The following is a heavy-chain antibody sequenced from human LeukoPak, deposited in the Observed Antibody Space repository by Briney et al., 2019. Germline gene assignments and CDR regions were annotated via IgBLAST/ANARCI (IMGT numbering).Heavy chain of an antibody. J-gene: IGHJ4*02. Sequence: GGSLRLSCAASGFTFSGYYMSWIRQAPGKGLEWVSYISSSGSTIYYADSVKGRFTISRDNAKNSLYLQMNSLRAEDTAVYYCARDLCATYGSGSCYDYWGQGTLVTVSS. D-gene: IGHD3-10*01. CDR2: ISSSGSTI. V-gene: IGHV3-11*01. CDR1: GFTFSGYY. CDR3: ARDLCATYGSGSCYDY.